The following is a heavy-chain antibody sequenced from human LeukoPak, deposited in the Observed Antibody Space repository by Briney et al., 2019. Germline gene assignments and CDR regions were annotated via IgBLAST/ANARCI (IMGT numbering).Heavy chain of an antibody. V-gene: IGHV4-61*02. CDR2: IYTSGST. D-gene: IGHD4-11*01. J-gene: IGHJ4*02. Sequence: SETLSLTCTVSGGSISSGSYYWSWIRQPAGKGLEWIGRIYTSGSTTYNPSLKSRVTISVDTSKNQFSLNLSSVTAADTAVYYCARDEGTVSSDWGQGTLVTVSS. CDR1: GGSISSGSYY. CDR3: ARDEGTVSSD.